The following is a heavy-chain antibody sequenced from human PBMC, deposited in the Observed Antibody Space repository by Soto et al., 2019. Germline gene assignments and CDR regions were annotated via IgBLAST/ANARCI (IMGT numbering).Heavy chain of an antibody. CDR2: IYYSGST. J-gene: IGHJ4*02. D-gene: IGHD4-17*01. Sequence: SETLSLTCTVSGGSISSYYWSWIRQPPGKGLEWIGYIYYSGSTNYNPSLKSRVTISVDRSKNQFSLKLSSVTAADTAVYYCASYGGNSPFDYWGQGTLVTVSS. V-gene: IGHV4-59*12. CDR3: ASYGGNSPFDY. CDR1: GGSISSYY.